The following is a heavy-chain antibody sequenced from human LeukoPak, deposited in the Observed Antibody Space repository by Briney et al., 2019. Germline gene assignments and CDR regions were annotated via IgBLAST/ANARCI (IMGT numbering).Heavy chain of an antibody. V-gene: IGHV4-39*07. Sequence: PSETLSLTCTVSGGSISSSSYYWGWIRQPPGKGLEWIGSIYYSGSTYYNPSLKSRVTISVDTSKNQFSLKLSSVTAADTAVYYCARDGEQWLVFSSLFLYWGQGTLVTVSS. CDR1: GGSISSSSYY. CDR2: IYYSGST. D-gene: IGHD6-19*01. J-gene: IGHJ4*02. CDR3: ARDGEQWLVFSSLFLY.